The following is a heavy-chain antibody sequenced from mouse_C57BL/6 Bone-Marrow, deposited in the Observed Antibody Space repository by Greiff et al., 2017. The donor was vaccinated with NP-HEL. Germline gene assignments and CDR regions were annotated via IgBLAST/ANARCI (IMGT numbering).Heavy chain of an antibody. CDR3: TRRVTARDWFAY. J-gene: IGHJ3*01. CDR2: IDPETGGT. D-gene: IGHD2-2*01. Sequence: QVQLKESGAELVRPGASVTLSCKASGYTFTDYEMHWVKQTPVHGLAWIGAIDPETGGTAYTQKFKGKAILTADKSSSTAYMELRSLTSEDSAVYYCTRRVTARDWFAYWGQGTLVTVSA. CDR1: GYTFTDYE. V-gene: IGHV1-15*01.